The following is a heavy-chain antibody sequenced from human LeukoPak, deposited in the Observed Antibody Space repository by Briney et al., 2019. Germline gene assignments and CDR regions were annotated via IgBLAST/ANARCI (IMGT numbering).Heavy chain of an antibody. Sequence: GGSLRLSCAASGFTFSSYAMSWVRQAPGKGLEWVSAISGSGGSTYYADSVKGRFTISRDNSKNTLYLQMNSLRAEDTAVYYCAEDPGMVRGHRAYWGQGTLVTVSS. CDR3: AEDPGMVRGHRAY. J-gene: IGHJ4*02. V-gene: IGHV3-23*01. D-gene: IGHD3-10*01. CDR1: GFTFSSYA. CDR2: ISGSGGST.